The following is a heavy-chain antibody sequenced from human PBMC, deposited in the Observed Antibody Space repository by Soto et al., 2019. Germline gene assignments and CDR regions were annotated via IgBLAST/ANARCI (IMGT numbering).Heavy chain of an antibody. V-gene: IGHV3-49*03. J-gene: IGHJ3*02. CDR3: TRVLGKAARFAFDI. CDR2: IRSKAYGGTT. D-gene: IGHD6-6*01. Sequence: PGGPLRRSCTASGFTLGDYAMSWFRQAPGKGLEWVGFIRSKAYGGTTEYAASVKGRFSIPRDEAESIAYLQMNSLKTGDTGGDYCTRVLGKAARFAFDIWGQGPMVTVSS. CDR1: GFTLGDYA.